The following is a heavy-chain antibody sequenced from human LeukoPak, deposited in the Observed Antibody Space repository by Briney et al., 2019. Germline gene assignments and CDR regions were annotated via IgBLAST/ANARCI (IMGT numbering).Heavy chain of an antibody. J-gene: IGHJ2*01. D-gene: IGHD1-14*01. CDR2: IYYSGST. CDR1: GGSISSSSYY. Sequence: SETLSLTCTVSGGSISSSSYYWGWIRQPPGKGPEWIGSIYYSGSTYYNPSLKSRVTISVDTSKNQFSLKLSSVTAADAAVYYCARDLTLFDEYFDLWGRGTLVTVSS. CDR3: ARDLTLFDEYFDL. V-gene: IGHV4-39*07.